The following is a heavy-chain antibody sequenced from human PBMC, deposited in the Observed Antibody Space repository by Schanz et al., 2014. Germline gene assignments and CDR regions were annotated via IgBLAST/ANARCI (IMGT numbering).Heavy chain of an antibody. J-gene: IGHJ4*02. D-gene: IGHD3-10*01. CDR2: ISGSGAST. Sequence: EVQLVASGGGLVQPGGSLRLSCAASGFAVDNYYMSCVRQAPGKGLEWVSGISGSGASTYYADSVKGRFTISRDNSNKTVDLQMDSLRAEDTAVYYCARIGGSVFDYWAQGTLVTVSS. V-gene: IGHV3-23*04. CDR1: GFAVDNYY. CDR3: ARIGGSVFDY.